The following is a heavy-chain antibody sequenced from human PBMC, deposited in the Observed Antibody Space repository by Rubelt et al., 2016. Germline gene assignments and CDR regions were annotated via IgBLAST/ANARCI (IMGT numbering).Heavy chain of an antibody. CDR3: ATTPRGWIQLWFDY. CDR2: IWYDGSNK. J-gene: IGHJ4*02. CDR1: GFTFSSYG. V-gene: IGHV3-33*01. Sequence: GFTFSSYGMHWVRQAPGKGLEWVAVIWYDGSNKYYADSVKGRFTISRDNSKNTLYLQMNSLRAEDTAVYYCATTPRGWIQLWFDYWGQGTLVTVSS. D-gene: IGHD5-18*01.